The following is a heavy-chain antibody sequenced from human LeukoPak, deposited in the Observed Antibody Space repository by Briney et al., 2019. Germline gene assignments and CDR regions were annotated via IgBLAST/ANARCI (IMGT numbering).Heavy chain of an antibody. J-gene: IGHJ4*01. Sequence: ASVKVSCKASGYTFTGYYMHWVRQAPGQGLEWMGWINPNSGGTNYAQKFQGRVTMTRDTSISTAYMELSRLRSDDTAVYYCARDVSDYHILTAYTSDMAYWGQGTLVTVSS. V-gene: IGHV1-2*02. CDR3: ARDVSDYHILTAYTSDMAY. D-gene: IGHD3-9*01. CDR2: INPNSGGT. CDR1: GYTFTGYY.